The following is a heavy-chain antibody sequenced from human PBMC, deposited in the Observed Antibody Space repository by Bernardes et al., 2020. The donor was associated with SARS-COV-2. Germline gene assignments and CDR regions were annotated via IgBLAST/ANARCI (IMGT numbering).Heavy chain of an antibody. CDR1: GFTFDDYA. CDR2: ISWNSGNI. V-gene: IGHV3-9*01. CDR3: AKGGSASYYKDFDS. D-gene: IGHD1-26*01. Sequence: GGSLRLSCAASGFTFDDYAMHWVRQGPGKGLEWVSGISWNSGNIGYADSVKGRFTISRDNAKNSLYLQMNTLRAEDTALYYCAKGGSASYYKDFDSWGQGTLVIVSS. J-gene: IGHJ5*01.